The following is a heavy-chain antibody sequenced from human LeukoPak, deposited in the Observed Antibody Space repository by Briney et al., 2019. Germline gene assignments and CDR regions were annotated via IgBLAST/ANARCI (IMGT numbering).Heavy chain of an antibody. J-gene: IGHJ4*02. D-gene: IGHD2-2*02. CDR2: IYYSGST. CDR3: ARHGYCSSTSCYTGLRDFDY. V-gene: IGHV4-39*01. Sequence: SETLSLTCTVSGGAISSSSYSWGWIRQPPGKGLEWIGSIYYSGSTYYNPSLKSRVTISVDTSKNQFSLKLSSVTAADTAVYYCARHGYCSSTSCYTGLRDFDYWGQGTLVTVSS. CDR1: GGAISSSSYS.